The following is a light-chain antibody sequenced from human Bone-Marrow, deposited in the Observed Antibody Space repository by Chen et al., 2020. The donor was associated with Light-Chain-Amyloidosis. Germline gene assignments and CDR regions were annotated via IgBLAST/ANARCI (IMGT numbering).Light chain of an antibody. J-gene: IGLJ3*02. CDR2: DDS. CDR1: NIGSTS. V-gene: IGLV3-21*02. Sequence: SYVLTQPSSVSVAPGQTATIACGGNNIGSTSVHWYQQTPGQAPLLVVYDDSDRPSGIPERLSGCNCGNTATLTISRVEAGDEADYYRQVWDRSSDRPVFGGGTKLTVL. CDR3: QVWDRSSDRPV.